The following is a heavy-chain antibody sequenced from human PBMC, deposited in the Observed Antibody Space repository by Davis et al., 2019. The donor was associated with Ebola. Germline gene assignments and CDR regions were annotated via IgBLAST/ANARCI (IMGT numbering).Heavy chain of an antibody. Sequence: ASVKVSCKASGYTFTGYYMHWVRQAPGQGLEWMGWMNPNSGNTGYAQKFQGRVTMTRNTSISTAYMELSSLRFEDTAVYYCARGVQGVPYYYYGMDVWGQGTTVTVSS. CDR3: ARGVQGVPYYYYGMDV. V-gene: IGHV1-8*02. J-gene: IGHJ6*02. CDR1: GYTFTGYY. D-gene: IGHD3-10*01. CDR2: MNPNSGNT.